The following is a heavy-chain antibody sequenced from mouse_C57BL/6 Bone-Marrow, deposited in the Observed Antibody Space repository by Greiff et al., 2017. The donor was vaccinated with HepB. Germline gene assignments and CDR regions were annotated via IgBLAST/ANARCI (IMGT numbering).Heavy chain of an antibody. CDR2: IWGVGST. J-gene: IGHJ4*01. CDR1: GFSLTSYC. V-gene: IGHV2-6*01. D-gene: IGHD2-4*01. Sequence: VKLQESGPGLVAPSQSLSITCTVSGFSLTSYCVDWVRQSPGKGLEWLGVIWGVGSTNYNSALKSRLSISKDNSNSQVFLKMNSLQTDDTAMYYCAIIYDDYDGYCAMDYWGQGTSVTVSS. CDR3: AIIYDDYDGYCAMDY.